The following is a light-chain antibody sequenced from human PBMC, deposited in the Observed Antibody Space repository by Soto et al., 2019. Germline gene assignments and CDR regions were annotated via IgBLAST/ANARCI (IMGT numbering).Light chain of an antibody. CDR3: QQYDNLPPYT. CDR2: DAS. J-gene: IGKJ2*01. CDR1: RDISVY. V-gene: IGKV1-33*01. Sequence: DIQMTQSPSSLSASLGDRVTITCQASRDISVYLNWYQQNPGKPPKLIVYDASNLQTGVPSRFSGSGSGTHFSFTISSLQPEDIATYYCQQYDNLPPYTFGQGTTLEIK.